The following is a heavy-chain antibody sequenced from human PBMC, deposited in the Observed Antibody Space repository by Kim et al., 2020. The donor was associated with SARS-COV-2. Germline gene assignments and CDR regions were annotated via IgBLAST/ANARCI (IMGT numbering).Heavy chain of an antibody. CDR3: ARVYNWNHHFDY. Sequence: SETLSLTCAVYGGSFSDYYWTWIRQPPGKGLEWIGEINHIGSTNHNPSLKSRVTISIDTFKKQFSLKLSSVTAADTAGYYCARVYNWNHHFDYWGQGTLGTVSS. CDR1: GGSFSDYY. D-gene: IGHD1-1*01. V-gene: IGHV4-34*01. J-gene: IGHJ4*02. CDR2: INHIGST.